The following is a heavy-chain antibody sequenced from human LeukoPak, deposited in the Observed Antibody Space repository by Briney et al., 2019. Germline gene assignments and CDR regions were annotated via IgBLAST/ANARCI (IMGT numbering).Heavy chain of an antibody. CDR3: ARERYDFWSGYALGDY. V-gene: IGHV1-2*06. CDR2: INPNSGGT. D-gene: IGHD3-3*01. CDR1: GYTFTGYY. Sequence: ASVKVCCKASGYTFTGYYMHWMRQAPGQGLEWMGRINPNSGGTNYAQKFQGRVTMTRDTSISTAYMELSRLRSDDTAVYYCARERYDFWSGYALGDYWGQGTLVTVSS. J-gene: IGHJ4*02.